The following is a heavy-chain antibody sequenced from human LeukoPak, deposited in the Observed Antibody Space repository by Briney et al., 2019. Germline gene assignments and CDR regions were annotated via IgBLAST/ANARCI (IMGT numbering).Heavy chain of an antibody. Sequence: GGSLRLSCAASGFAFGVYAMHWVRQAPGKGLEWVAVISYDGNDKYHADSVKGRFTISRDNSKNTLYLQMNNLRAEDTAVYYCAKGGRGTYYSDSWGQGTLVTVSS. D-gene: IGHD3-10*01. CDR3: AKGGRGTYYSDS. CDR1: GFAFGVYA. J-gene: IGHJ4*02. CDR2: ISYDGNDK. V-gene: IGHV3-30-3*01.